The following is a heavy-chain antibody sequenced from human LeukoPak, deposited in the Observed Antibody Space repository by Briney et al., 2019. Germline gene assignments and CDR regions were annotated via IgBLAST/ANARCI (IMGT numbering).Heavy chain of an antibody. V-gene: IGHV3-7*01. J-gene: IGHJ6*02. CDR1: GFTFSSYW. Sequence: GGSVRLSCAASGFTFSSYWMSWVRQAPGKGLEWVANIKQDGSEKYYVDSVKGRFTISRDNAKNSLYLQMNSLRAEDTAVYYCARERSSSGSYYYYYYGMDVWGQGTTVTVSS. D-gene: IGHD1-26*01. CDR2: IKQDGSEK. CDR3: ARERSSSGSYYYYYYGMDV.